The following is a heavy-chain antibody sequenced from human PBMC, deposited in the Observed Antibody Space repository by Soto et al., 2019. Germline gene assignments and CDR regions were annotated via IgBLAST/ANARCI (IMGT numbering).Heavy chain of an antibody. CDR3: ARGAGRAAGDGNWFDS. CDR1: GGSFSGYY. V-gene: IGHV4-34*01. J-gene: IGHJ5*01. D-gene: IGHD6-25*01. CDR2: INHSGRT. Sequence: SETLSLTCAVYGGSFSGYYWSWIRQPPGKGLEWIGEINHSGRTNYNPSLKSRLTISVDTSKNQFSLKLSAVTAADTAVYYCARGAGRAAGDGNWFDSWGQGTLVTVSS.